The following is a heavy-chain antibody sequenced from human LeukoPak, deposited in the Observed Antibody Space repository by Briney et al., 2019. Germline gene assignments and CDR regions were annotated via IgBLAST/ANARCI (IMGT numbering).Heavy chain of an antibody. CDR1: VFTFSTYD. Sequence: GGSLRLSSAASVFTFSTYDIHSVRQAPPKRLEWFSSIDTDGHTYYPGSVKGRFTIFRENAKKYLYIQMNSLRAGDTAVYYCARIGHHGAFEYWGQGTLVTVSS. CDR2: IDTDGHT. J-gene: IGHJ4*02. V-gene: IGHV3-13*01. CDR3: ARIGHHGAFEY. D-gene: IGHD4/OR15-4a*01.